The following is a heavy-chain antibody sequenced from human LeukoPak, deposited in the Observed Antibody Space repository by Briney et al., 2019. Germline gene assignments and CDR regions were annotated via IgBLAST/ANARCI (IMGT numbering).Heavy chain of an antibody. J-gene: IGHJ4*02. Sequence: ASVKVSCKASGYTFTSYGVSWVRQAPGQGLEWMGWISAYNGNTNYAQKLQGRVTMTTDTSTGTAYMELRSLTSDDTAVYYCARGHRGWFYYFDYWGQGTWSPSPQ. CDR1: GYTFTSYG. CDR3: ARGHRGWFYYFDY. CDR2: ISAYNGNT. D-gene: IGHD6-19*01. V-gene: IGHV1-18*01.